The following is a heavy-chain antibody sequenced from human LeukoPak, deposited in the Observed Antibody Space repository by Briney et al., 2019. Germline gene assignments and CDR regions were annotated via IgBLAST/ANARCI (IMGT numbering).Heavy chain of an antibody. CDR3: ARDTRQYPQRGFDY. CDR1: GGSISSSTDY. D-gene: IGHD2-2*01. Sequence: SETLSLTCTVSGGSISSSTDYWGWIRQPPGKGLEWIGEIYHSGSTNYNPSLKSRVIISVDKSKNQFSLKLSSVTAADTAVYYCARDTRQYPQRGFDYWGQGTLVTVSS. J-gene: IGHJ4*02. CDR2: IYHSGST. V-gene: IGHV4-61*05.